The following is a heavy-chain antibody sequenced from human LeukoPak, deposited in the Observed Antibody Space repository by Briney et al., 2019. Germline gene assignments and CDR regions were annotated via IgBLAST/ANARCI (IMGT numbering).Heavy chain of an antibody. CDR1: GFTFSDYY. Sequence: GGSLRLSCAASGFTFSDYYMSWIRQAPGKGLEWVSYISSGSTIYYADSVKGRFTISRDNSKNSLYLQMDSLRVEDTAVYYCVRDPSYGSSWYYYMDVWGKGTTVTVSS. D-gene: IGHD6-13*01. V-gene: IGHV3-69-1*02. J-gene: IGHJ6*03. CDR3: VRDPSYGSSWYYYMDV. CDR2: ISSGSTI.